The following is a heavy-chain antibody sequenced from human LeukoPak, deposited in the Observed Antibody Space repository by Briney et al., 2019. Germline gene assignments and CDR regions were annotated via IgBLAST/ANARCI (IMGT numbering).Heavy chain of an antibody. J-gene: IGHJ3*02. CDR3: ARDVSGALLWFGELYDAFDI. Sequence: SETLSLTCTVSGGSISSYYWSWIRQPPGKGLEWIGYIYYSGSTNYNPSLKSRVTISVDTSKNQFSLKLSSVTAADTAVYYCARDVSGALLWFGELYDAFDIWGQGTMVTVSS. D-gene: IGHD3-10*01. CDR2: IYYSGST. V-gene: IGHV4-59*01. CDR1: GGSISSYY.